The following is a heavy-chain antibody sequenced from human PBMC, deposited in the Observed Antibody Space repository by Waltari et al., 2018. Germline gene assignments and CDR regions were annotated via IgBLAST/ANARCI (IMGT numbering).Heavy chain of an antibody. CDR3: ARDRFVGGR. V-gene: IGHV3-7*03. J-gene: IGHJ4*02. CDR2: IKQDGSEK. Sequence: EVQLVESGGGLVQPGGSLRLSCAASGFPFSSYWMSWVRQAPGKGLEWVANIKQDGSEKYYVDSVKGRFTISRDNAKNSLYLQMNSLRAEDTAVYYCARDRFVGGRWGQGTLVTVSS. CDR1: GFPFSSYW.